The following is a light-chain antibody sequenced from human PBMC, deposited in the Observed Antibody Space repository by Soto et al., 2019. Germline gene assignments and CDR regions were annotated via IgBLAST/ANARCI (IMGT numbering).Light chain of an antibody. CDR2: DVC. CDR3: QQYLISPIT. Sequence: EIVLTQSPGTLSLSPGERATLSCRASLTFSNNYLAWYQQKPGQTPRVLIYDVCNRATGIPDRFSGGGSGTDFTLSISRVEPEDFAVYYCQQYLISPITFGQGTRLEIK. CDR1: LTFSNNY. J-gene: IGKJ5*01. V-gene: IGKV3-20*01.